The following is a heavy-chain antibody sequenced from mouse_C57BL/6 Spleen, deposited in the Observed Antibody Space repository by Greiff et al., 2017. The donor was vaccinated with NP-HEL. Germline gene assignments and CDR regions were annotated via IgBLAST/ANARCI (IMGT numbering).Heavy chain of an antibody. Sequence: EVQLQQSGPELVKPGASVKIPCKASGYTFTDYNMDWVKQSHGKSLEWIGDINPNNGGTIYNQKFKGKATLTVDKSSSTAYMERRSLTSEDTAVYYCARGPSNYYGSSYEVFFDYWGQGTTLTVSS. CDR1: GYTFTDYN. V-gene: IGHV1-18*01. D-gene: IGHD1-1*01. CDR2: INPNNGGT. J-gene: IGHJ2*01. CDR3: ARGPSNYYGSSYEVFFDY.